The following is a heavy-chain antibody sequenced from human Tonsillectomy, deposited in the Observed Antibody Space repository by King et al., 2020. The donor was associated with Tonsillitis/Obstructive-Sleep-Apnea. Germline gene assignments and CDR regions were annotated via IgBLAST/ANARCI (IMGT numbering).Heavy chain of an antibody. CDR3: AKDGGRFFESDYYYYGMDV. V-gene: IGHV3-23*04. CDR1: GFTFSSYA. CDR2: ISGSGGST. D-gene: IGHD3-3*01. J-gene: IGHJ6*02. Sequence: VQLVESGGGLVQPGGSLRLSCAASGFTFSSYAMSWVRQAPGKGLEWVSAISGSGGSTYYADSVKGRFTISRDNSKNTLYLQMNSLRAEDTAVYYCAKDGGRFFESDYYYYGMDVWGQGTTVTVSS.